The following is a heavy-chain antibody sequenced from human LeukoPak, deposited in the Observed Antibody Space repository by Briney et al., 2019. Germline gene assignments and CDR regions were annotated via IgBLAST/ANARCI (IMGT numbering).Heavy chain of an antibody. CDR1: GFTFSSYW. CDR2: IKQDGSEK. V-gene: IGHV3-7*01. Sequence: PGGSLRLSCAASGFTFSSYWMSWVRQAPGKGLEWVANIKQDGSEKYYVDSVKGRFTISRDNAKNSLYLQMNSLRAEDTAVYYCARDSLITMVRGVIKDYYYYYYMDVWGKGTTVTVSS. D-gene: IGHD3-10*01. CDR3: ARDSLITMVRGVIKDYYYYYYMDV. J-gene: IGHJ6*03.